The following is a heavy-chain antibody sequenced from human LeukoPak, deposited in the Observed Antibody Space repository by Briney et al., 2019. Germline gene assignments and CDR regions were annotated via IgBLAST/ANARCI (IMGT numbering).Heavy chain of an antibody. D-gene: IGHD5-18*01. CDR2: IYYTGTT. CDR3: ARADTTMVIIDL. V-gene: IGHV4-59*01. CDR1: GGSISSYY. J-gene: IGHJ2*01. Sequence: PSETLSLTCTVSGGSISSYYWSWLRQPPGRGLEWIGYIYYTGTTNYNPSLKSRVTISVDTSKNQFSLKLSSVTAADTAVYYCARADTTMVIIDLWGRGTLVTVSS.